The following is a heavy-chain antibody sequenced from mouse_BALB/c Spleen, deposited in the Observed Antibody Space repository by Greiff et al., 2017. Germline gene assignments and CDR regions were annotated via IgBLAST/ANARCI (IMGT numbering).Heavy chain of an antibody. CDR3: ARARAPTVVASDY. Sequence: QVQLQQSGAELVKPGASVKLSCKASGYTFTSYDINWVRQRPEQGLEWIGWIFPGDGSTKYNEKFKGKATLTVDKSSSTAYMQLSSLTSEDSAVYYCARARAPTVVASDYWGQGTTLTVSS. D-gene: IGHD1-1*01. J-gene: IGHJ2*01. CDR1: GYTFTSYD. CDR2: IFPGDGST. V-gene: IGHV1-85*01.